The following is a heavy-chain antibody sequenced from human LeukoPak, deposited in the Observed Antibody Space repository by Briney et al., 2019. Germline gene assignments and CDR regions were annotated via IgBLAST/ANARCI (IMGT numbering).Heavy chain of an antibody. CDR3: ARSLYYYDSSGLYFDY. V-gene: IGHV4-59*01. Sequence: SETLSLTCTVSGGSISSYYWSWIRQPPGKGLEWIGYIYYSGSTNYNPSLKSRVTISVDTSKNQFSLKLSSVTAADTAVYYCARSLYYYDSSGLYFDYWGQGTLSPSPQ. CDR1: GGSISSYY. CDR2: IYYSGST. J-gene: IGHJ4*02. D-gene: IGHD3-22*01.